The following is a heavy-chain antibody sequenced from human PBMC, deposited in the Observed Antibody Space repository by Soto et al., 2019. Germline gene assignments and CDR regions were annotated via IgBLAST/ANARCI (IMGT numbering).Heavy chain of an antibody. CDR2: IYHSGST. CDR3: ARVNPYYYDSSGYYNGSFYYYGMDV. Sequence: QLQLQESGSGLVKPSQTLSLTCAVSGGSISSGGYSWSWIRQPPGKGLEWIGYIYHSGSTYYNPSLKSRVTISVDRSKNQFSLKLSSVTAADTAVYYCARVNPYYYDSSGYYNGSFYYYGMDVWGQGTTVTVSS. CDR1: GGSISSGGYS. V-gene: IGHV4-30-2*01. J-gene: IGHJ6*02. D-gene: IGHD3-22*01.